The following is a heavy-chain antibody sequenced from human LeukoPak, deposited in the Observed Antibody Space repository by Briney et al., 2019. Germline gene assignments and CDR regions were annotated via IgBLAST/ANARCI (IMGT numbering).Heavy chain of an antibody. CDR2: IRYDGSNK. CDR3: AKDSEKLHYYYYMDV. Sequence: PGGSLRLSCAASGFTFSSYGMHWVRQAPGKGLEWVAFIRYDGSNKYYADSVKGRFTISRDNSKNTLYLQMNSLRAEDTAGYYCAKDSEKLHYYYYMDVWGKGTTVTVSS. J-gene: IGHJ6*03. CDR1: GFTFSSYG. V-gene: IGHV3-30*02.